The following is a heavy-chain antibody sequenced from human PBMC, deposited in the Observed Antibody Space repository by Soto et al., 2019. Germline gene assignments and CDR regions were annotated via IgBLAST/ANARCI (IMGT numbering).Heavy chain of an antibody. Sequence: QLQLQESGPGLVKPSETLSLTCTVSGGSISSSSYYWGWIRQPPGKGLEWIGSIYYSGSTYYNPSLKSRVTISVDTSKNQFSLKLSSVTAADTAVYYCARRVVVTKRRSAFDIWGQGTMVTVSS. CDR1: GGSISSSSYY. D-gene: IGHD2-21*02. J-gene: IGHJ3*02. V-gene: IGHV4-39*01. CDR3: ARRVVVTKRRSAFDI. CDR2: IYYSGST.